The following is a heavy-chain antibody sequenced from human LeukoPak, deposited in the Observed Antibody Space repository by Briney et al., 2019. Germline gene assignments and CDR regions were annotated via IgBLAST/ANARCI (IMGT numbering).Heavy chain of an antibody. CDR3: ARDVHWNYLGPNYDILTGYPHYYYGMDV. CDR1: GGTFSSYA. CDR2: IIPIFGTA. J-gene: IGHJ6*02. V-gene: IGHV1-69*13. D-gene: IGHD3-9*01. Sequence: ASVTVSCKASGGTFSSYAISWVRQAPGQGLEWMGGIIPIFGTANYAQKFQGRVTITADESTSTAYMELSSLRSEDTAVYYCARDVHWNYLGPNYDILTGYPHYYYGMDVWGQGTTVTVSS.